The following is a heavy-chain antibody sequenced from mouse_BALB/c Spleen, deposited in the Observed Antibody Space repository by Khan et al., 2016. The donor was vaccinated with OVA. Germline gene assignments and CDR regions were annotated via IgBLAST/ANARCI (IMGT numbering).Heavy chain of an antibody. J-gene: IGHJ4*01. CDR2: IAPGSSNA. Sequence: DLVKPGASVKLSCKASGYTFTSYWINWIKQRPGQGLEWIGRIAPGSSNAYYTDMFKGQATLTVDTSSSTAYIQLSSLHSADSAVYFGARENYYGRGCYAMDYWGQGTSVTVSS. CDR1: GYTFTSYW. D-gene: IGHD1-1*01. CDR3: ARENYYGRGCYAMDY. V-gene: IGHV1S41*01.